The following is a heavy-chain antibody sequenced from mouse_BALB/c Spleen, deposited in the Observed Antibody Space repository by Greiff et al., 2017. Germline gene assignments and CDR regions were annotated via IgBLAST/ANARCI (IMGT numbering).Heavy chain of an antibody. Sequence: VQLQQSGTVLARPGASVKMSCKASGYSFTSYWMHWVKQRPGQGLEWIGAIYPGNSDTSYNQKFKGKAKLTAVTSASTAYMELSSLTNEDSAVYYCTRGVFITTVVAGFDYWGQGTTLTVSS. CDR3: TRGVFITTVVAGFDY. J-gene: IGHJ2*01. V-gene: IGHV1-5*01. CDR1: GYSFTSYW. CDR2: IYPGNSDT. D-gene: IGHD1-1*01.